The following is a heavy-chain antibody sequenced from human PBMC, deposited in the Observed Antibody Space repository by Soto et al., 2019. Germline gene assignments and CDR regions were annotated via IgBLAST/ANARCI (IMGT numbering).Heavy chain of an antibody. CDR2: ISSSSSYI. CDR1: GFTFSSYS. Sequence: GGSLRLSCAASGFTFSSYSMNWVRQAPGKGLEWVSSISSSSSYIYYADSVKGRFTISRDNAKNSLYLQMNSLRAEDTAVYYCARDSYYYDSSGYYFGYWGQGTLVTVS. CDR3: ARDSYYYDSSGYYFGY. J-gene: IGHJ4*02. D-gene: IGHD3-22*01. V-gene: IGHV3-21*01.